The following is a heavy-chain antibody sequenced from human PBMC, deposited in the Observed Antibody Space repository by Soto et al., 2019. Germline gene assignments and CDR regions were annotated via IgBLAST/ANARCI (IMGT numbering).Heavy chain of an antibody. V-gene: IGHV1-69*06. J-gene: IGHJ6*02. CDR3: ARDMGGYDDYYGMDV. D-gene: IGHD2-15*01. Sequence: SVKVSCKASGGTFSSYAISWVRQARGQGLEWMGGIIPIFGTANYAQKFQGRVTITADKSTSTAYMELSSLRSEDTAVYYCARDMGGYDDYYGMDVWGQGTTVTVSS. CDR2: IIPIFGTA. CDR1: GGTFSSYA.